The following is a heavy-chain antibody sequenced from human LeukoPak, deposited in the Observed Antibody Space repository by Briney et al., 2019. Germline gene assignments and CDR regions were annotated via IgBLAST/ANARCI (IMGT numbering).Heavy chain of an antibody. D-gene: IGHD4-17*01. J-gene: IGHJ4*02. CDR2: INHSGST. CDR1: GGSFSGYY. V-gene: IGHV4-34*01. CDR3: ARALRDYGDLPQAHFDY. Sequence: SETLSLTCAVYGGSFSGYYWSWIRQPPVKGLEWIGEINHSGSTNYNPSLKSRVTISVDTSKNQFSLKLSSVTAADTAVYYCARALRDYGDLPQAHFDYWGQGTLVTVSS.